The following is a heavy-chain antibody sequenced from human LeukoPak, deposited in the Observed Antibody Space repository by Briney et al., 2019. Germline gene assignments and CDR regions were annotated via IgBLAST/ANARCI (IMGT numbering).Heavy chain of an antibody. V-gene: IGHV4-39*01. D-gene: IGHD2-2*01. CDR1: GGSISTSIYC. CDR3: ARHRRGYCSRTSCPKEAWFDP. CDR2: IYYNGST. Sequence: SETLSLTCTVSGGSISTSIYCWGWIRQPPGKGLEWIGSIYYNGSTYYNASLKSRVTISVDTSKNQFSLNLSSVTAADTAVYFCARHRRGYCSRTSCPKEAWFDPWGQGTLVTVSS. J-gene: IGHJ5*02.